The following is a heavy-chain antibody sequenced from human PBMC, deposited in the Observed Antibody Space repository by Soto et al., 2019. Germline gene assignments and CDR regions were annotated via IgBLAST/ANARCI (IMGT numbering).Heavy chain of an antibody. CDR1: GFTFSSYA. CDR3: AKVSEYYYDSSGYPYLDY. V-gene: IGHV3-23*01. Sequence: VGSLRLSCAASGFTFSSYAMSWVRQAPGMGLEWVSAISGSGGSTYYADSVKGRFTISRDNSKNTLYLQMNSLRAEDTAVYYCAKVSEYYYDSSGYPYLDYWGQGTLVTVSS. D-gene: IGHD3-22*01. CDR2: ISGSGGST. J-gene: IGHJ4*02.